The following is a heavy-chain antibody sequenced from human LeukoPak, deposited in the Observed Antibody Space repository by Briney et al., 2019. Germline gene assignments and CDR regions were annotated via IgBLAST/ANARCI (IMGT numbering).Heavy chain of an antibody. CDR1: GGSISSSSYY. CDR2: IYYSGRT. V-gene: IGHV4-39*07. Sequence: SETLSLTCTVSGGSISSSSYYWGWIRQPPGKGLEWIGSIYYSGRTYYNPSFKSRVTISVDTSKNQFSLKLSSVIAADTAVYYCARGVDNWNYGRRYYFDYWGQGTLVTVSS. J-gene: IGHJ4*02. D-gene: IGHD1-7*01. CDR3: ARGVDNWNYGRRYYFDY.